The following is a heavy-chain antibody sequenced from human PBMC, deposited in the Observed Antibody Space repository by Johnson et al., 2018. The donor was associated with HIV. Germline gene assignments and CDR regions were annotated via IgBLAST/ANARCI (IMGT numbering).Heavy chain of an antibody. CDR2: IKQDGSKK. D-gene: IGHD3/OR15-3a*01. Sequence: EVQLVESGGGLVQPGGSLRLSCAASGFTVSSNYMSWVRQAPGKGLEWVANIKQDGSKKYYADSVKGRFTVSRDNSKNTLYLQMNGLRAEDTAVYYCAMGTGDHDAFDIWGQGTMVIVTS. V-gene: IGHV3-7*01. J-gene: IGHJ3*02. CDR1: GFTVSSNY. CDR3: AMGTGDHDAFDI.